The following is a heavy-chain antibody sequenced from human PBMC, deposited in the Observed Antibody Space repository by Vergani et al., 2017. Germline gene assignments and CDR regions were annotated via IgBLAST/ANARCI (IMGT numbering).Heavy chain of an antibody. D-gene: IGHD3-10*01. CDR1: GAPISYWC. J-gene: IGHJ2*01. V-gene: IGHV4-4*07. Sequence: QVQMQESGPGLVKTSETLSLTCSASGAPISYWCWSWLRQPAGKGLEWIGRLCPSGSTNYKPSLKSRVTMSIDTSKNQFSLKLTSVTAADTAVYYCARGRGDNWYFDLWGPGSLVTVSS. CDR3: ARGRGDNWYFDL. CDR2: LCPSGST.